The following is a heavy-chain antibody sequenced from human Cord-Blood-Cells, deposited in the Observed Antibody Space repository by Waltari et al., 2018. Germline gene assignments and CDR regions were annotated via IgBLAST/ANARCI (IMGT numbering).Heavy chain of an antibody. D-gene: IGHD3-22*01. CDR1: GGSISSYY. CDR2: IYTSGST. J-gene: IGHJ5*02. CDR3: ARDSDDSSGYYYNWFDP. V-gene: IGHV4-4*07. Sequence: QVQLQESGPGLVKPSETLSLTCTVSGGSISSYYWSWIRQPAGKGLEWIGRIYTSGSTNYNPSLKCRVTISVDTSKNQFSLKLSSVTAADTAVYYCARDSDDSSGYYYNWFDPWGQGTLVTVSS.